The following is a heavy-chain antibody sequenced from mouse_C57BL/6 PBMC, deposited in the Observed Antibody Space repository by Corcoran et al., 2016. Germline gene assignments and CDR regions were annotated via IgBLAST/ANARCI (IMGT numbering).Heavy chain of an antibody. J-gene: IGHJ1*03. CDR2: INTYSGVP. CDR3: ARSDYDGSSLWDFDV. Sequence: QIQLVQSGPELKKPRETVKISCKASGYTFTTCGMSRVKQAPGQGLKWMGWINTYSGVPTYADDFKGRFAFSLETSASTAYLQINNLKNEDTATYFCARSDYDGSSLWDFDVLGTGTTVTVSS. CDR1: GYTFTTCG. D-gene: IGHD1-1*01. V-gene: IGHV9-3*01.